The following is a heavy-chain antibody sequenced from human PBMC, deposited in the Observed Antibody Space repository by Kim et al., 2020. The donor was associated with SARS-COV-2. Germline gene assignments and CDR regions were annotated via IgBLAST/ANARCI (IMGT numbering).Heavy chain of an antibody. CDR2: IKQDGSEK. V-gene: IGHV3-7*01. CDR1: GFTFSSYW. CDR3: ARDRGAAALSPFDY. Sequence: GGSLRLSCAASGFTFSSYWMSWVRQAPGKGLEWVANIKQDGSEKYYVDSVKGRFTISRDNAKNSLYLQMNSLRAEDTAVYYCARDRGAAALSPFDYWGQGTLVTVSS. D-gene: IGHD6-13*01. J-gene: IGHJ4*02.